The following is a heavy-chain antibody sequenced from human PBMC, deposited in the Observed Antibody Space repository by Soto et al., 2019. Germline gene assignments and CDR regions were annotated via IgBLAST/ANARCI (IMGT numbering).Heavy chain of an antibody. CDR1: GFTFSNAW. V-gene: IGHV3-15*07. CDR2: IKSKTDGGTT. J-gene: IGHJ4*02. Sequence: GGSLRLSCAASGFTFSNAWMNWVRQAPGKGLEWVGRIKSKTDGGTTDYAAPVKGRFTISRDDSKNTLYVQMNSLRAEDTAVYYCAKAISGYNAPLDHWGQGTRVTVSS. D-gene: IGHD1-20*01. CDR3: AKAISGYNAPLDH.